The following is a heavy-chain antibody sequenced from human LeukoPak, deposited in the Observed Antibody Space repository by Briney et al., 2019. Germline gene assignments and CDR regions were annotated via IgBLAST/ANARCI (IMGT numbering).Heavy chain of an antibody. Sequence: ASVKVSCKASGSTFTGYYMHWVRQAPGQGLEWMGWINPNSGGTNYAQQFQGRVTMTRDTSISTAYMELSRLRSDDTAVYYCASVNLRGSQYNWFDPWGQGTLVTVSS. J-gene: IGHJ5*02. CDR3: ASVNLRGSQYNWFDP. CDR2: INPNSGGT. V-gene: IGHV1-2*02. D-gene: IGHD1-26*01. CDR1: GSTFTGYY.